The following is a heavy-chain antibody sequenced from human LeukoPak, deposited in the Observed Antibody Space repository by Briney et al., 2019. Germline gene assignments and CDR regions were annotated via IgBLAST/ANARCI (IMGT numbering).Heavy chain of an antibody. J-gene: IGHJ4*02. D-gene: IGHD2-2*01. V-gene: IGHV1-18*01. CDR2: ISAYNGNT. Sequence: ASVKVSCKASGYTFTSYGISWVRQAPGQGLEWMGRISAYNGNTNYAQKLQGRVTMTTDTSTSTAYMELRSLRSDDTAVYYCASRSGLCSSTSCPLDYWGQGTLVTVSS. CDR3: ASRSGLCSSTSCPLDY. CDR1: GYTFTSYG.